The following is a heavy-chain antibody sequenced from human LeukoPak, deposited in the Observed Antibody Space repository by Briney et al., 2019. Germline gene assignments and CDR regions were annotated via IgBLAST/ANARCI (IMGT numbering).Heavy chain of an antibody. J-gene: IGHJ3*02. V-gene: IGHV4-30-2*01. Sequence: MSSETLSLTCAVSGGSISSGGYSWSWIRQPPGKGLEWIGYIYHSGSTYYNPSLKSRVTISVDRSKNQFSLKLSSVTAADTAVYYCARGPRCSSTSCYVFRLRGYDAFDIWGQGTMVTVSS. CDR3: ARGPRCSSTSCYVFRLRGYDAFDI. CDR2: IYHSGST. D-gene: IGHD2-2*01. CDR1: GGSISSGGYS.